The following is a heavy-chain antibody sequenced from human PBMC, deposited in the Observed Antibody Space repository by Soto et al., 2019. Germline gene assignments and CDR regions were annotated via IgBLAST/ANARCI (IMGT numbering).Heavy chain of an antibody. CDR3: ARLRDYYDSSGYYPVAFDI. CDR1: GGTFSSYT. Sequence: QVQLVQSGAEVKKPGSSVKVSCKASGGTFSSYTISWVRQAPGQGLEWMGRIIPILGIANYAQKFQGRVTITADKSTSTAYMELSSLRSGDTAVYYCARLRDYYDSSGYYPVAFDIWGQGTMVTVSS. V-gene: IGHV1-69*02. D-gene: IGHD3-22*01. CDR2: IIPILGIA. J-gene: IGHJ3*02.